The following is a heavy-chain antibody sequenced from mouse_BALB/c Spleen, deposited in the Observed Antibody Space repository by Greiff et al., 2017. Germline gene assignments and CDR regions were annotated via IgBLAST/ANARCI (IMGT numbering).Heavy chain of an antibody. J-gene: IGHJ4*01. CDR3: ARSRTTVVEDYAMDY. CDR1: GFNIKDTY. V-gene: IGHV14-3*02. D-gene: IGHD1-1*01. Sequence: EVKVVESGAELVKPGASVKLSCTASGFNIKDTYMHWVKQRPEQGLEWIGRIDPANGNTKYDPKFQGKATITADTSSNTAYLQLSSLTSEDTAVYYCARSRTTVVEDYAMDYWGQGTSVTVSS. CDR2: IDPANGNT.